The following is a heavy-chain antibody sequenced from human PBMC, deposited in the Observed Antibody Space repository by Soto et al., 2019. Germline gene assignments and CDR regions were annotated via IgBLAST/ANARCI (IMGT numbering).Heavy chain of an antibody. J-gene: IGHJ5*02. CDR1: GDSISSNY. CDR3: AKTKEGGFDP. CDR2: FNYSANT. D-gene: IGHD3-16*01. Sequence: QVQLQESGPGLVKPSETLSLTCTVSGDSISSNYWSWIRQPPGKGLEWIGYFNYSANTNYNPSLKSRVIISVDTSKNQFFLKLTSVTATDTAVYYCAKTKEGGFDPWGQGILVTVSS. V-gene: IGHV4-59*01.